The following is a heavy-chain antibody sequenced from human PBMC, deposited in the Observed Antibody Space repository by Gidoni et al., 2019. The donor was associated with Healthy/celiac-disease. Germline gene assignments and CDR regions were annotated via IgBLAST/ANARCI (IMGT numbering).Heavy chain of an antibody. V-gene: IGHV4-34*01. Sequence: QVQLQQWGAGLLKPSETLSLTCAVYGGSFSGYYWSWIRQPPGKGLEWIGEINHSGSTNYNPSLKSRVTISVDTSKNQFSLKLSSVTAADTAVYYCARGQNGFYDYVWGSYRHKGFEYWGQGTLVTVSS. J-gene: IGHJ4*02. D-gene: IGHD3-16*02. CDR2: INHSGST. CDR3: ARGQNGFYDYVWGSYRHKGFEY. CDR1: GGSFSGYY.